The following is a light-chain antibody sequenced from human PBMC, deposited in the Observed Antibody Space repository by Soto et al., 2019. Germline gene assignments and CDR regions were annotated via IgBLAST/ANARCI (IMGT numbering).Light chain of an antibody. CDR2: DAS. Sequence: AIQLAPSPSSLSASVGERLTITCRASQGIRSALGWYQQKPGKAPKLLIYDASSLESGVPSRFSGSGSGTEFTLTISSLQPDDFATYYCQQYNSYSWTFGQGTKVDI. J-gene: IGKJ1*01. V-gene: IGKV1-13*02. CDR3: QQYNSYSWT. CDR1: QGIRSA.